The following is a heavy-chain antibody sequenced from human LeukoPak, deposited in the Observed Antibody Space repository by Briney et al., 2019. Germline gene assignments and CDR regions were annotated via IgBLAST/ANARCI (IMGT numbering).Heavy chain of an antibody. CDR1: GGSFSGYY. V-gene: IGHV4-34*01. CDR3: ARVVRGTVAGTTEGFDP. CDR2: VNHSRST. Sequence: ASETLSLTCAVYGGSFSGYYWSWIRQTPGKGLEWIGEVNHSRSTNYNPSLKSRVTISVDTSKNQFSLKLSSVTAADTAVYYCARVVRGTVAGTTEGFDPWGQGTLVTVSS. J-gene: IGHJ5*02. D-gene: IGHD6-19*01.